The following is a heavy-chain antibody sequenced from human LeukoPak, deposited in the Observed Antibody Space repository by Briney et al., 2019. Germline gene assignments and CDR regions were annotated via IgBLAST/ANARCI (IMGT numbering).Heavy chain of an antibody. D-gene: IGHD6-19*01. CDR1: GGSISSYY. V-gene: IGHV4-59*01. CDR3: ARELHRSGWPYFDD. Sequence: SETLSLTCTVSGGSISSYYWSWIRQPPGKGLEWIGYIYYSGSTNYNPSLKSRVTISVDTSKNQFSLKLSSVTAADTAVYYSARELHRSGWPYFDDWGQGRLVTVS. CDR2: IYYSGST. J-gene: IGHJ4*02.